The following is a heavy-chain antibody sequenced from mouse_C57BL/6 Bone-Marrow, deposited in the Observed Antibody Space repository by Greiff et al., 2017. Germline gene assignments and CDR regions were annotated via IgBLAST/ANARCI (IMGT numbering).Heavy chain of an antibody. J-gene: IGHJ4*01. Sequence: DVQLQESGGGLVQPGGSLKLSCAASGFTFSDYYMYWVRQTPEKRLEWVAYISNGGGSTYYPDTVKGRFTISRDNAKNTLYLQMSRLKSEDTAMYYCARPNYYGSMDYWGQGTSVTVSS. D-gene: IGHD1-1*01. CDR3: ARPNYYGSMDY. CDR1: GFTFSDYY. CDR2: ISNGGGST. V-gene: IGHV5-12*01.